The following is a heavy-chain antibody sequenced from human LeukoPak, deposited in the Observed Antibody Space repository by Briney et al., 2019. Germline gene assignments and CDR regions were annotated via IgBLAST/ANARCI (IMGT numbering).Heavy chain of an antibody. Sequence: SETLSLTCTVSGGSISSYYWSWIRQPPGKGLEWIGYIYYSGSTNYNPSLKSRVTISVDTSKNQFSLKLSSVTAADTAVYYCARGSPVVAAPPFDYWGQGTLVTVSS. D-gene: IGHD2-15*01. CDR2: IYYSGST. CDR1: GGSISSYY. V-gene: IGHV4-59*12. CDR3: ARGSPVVAAPPFDY. J-gene: IGHJ4*02.